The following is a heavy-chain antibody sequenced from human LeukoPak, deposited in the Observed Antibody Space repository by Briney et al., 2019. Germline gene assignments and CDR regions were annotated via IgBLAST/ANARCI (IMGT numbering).Heavy chain of an antibody. Sequence: ASVKVSCKASGYTFTGYYMHWVRQAPRQGLEWMGWVNPDNGGTNFAQKFQGRVTMTRDTSISTAYMELSRLESDDTAVYYCARAPAINAFDIWGQGTLVTVSS. CDR1: GYTFTGYY. CDR3: ARAPAINAFDI. J-gene: IGHJ4*02. V-gene: IGHV1-2*02. CDR2: VNPDNGGT. D-gene: IGHD3-16*01.